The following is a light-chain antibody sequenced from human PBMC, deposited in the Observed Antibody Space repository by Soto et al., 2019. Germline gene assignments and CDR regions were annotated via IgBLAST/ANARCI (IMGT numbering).Light chain of an antibody. V-gene: IGKV3-15*01. CDR2: VAS. Sequence: DIVMTQSPATLSVAPGERVTFSCRASQGVSRKLAWYQHKPGQAPRLLISVASTEATGIPARFSGSGSGTEFTLTISSLQSEDFAIYYCQQYHTWPSTFGGGTKVEIK. CDR1: QGVSRK. CDR3: QQYHTWPST. J-gene: IGKJ4*01.